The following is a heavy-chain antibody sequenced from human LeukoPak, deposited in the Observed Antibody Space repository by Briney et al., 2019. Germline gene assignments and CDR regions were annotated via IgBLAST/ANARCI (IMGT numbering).Heavy chain of an antibody. CDR1: GFSFSSYA. D-gene: IGHD3-10*01. CDR2: ISGSGGST. J-gene: IGHJ6*02. CDR3: AKDQVVRGRSYYYYGMDV. Sequence: PGGSLRLSCAASGFSFSSYAMGWVRQAPGKGLEWVQAISGSGGSTYYADSVKGRFTISRDNSKNTLYLQMNSLRAEDTAVYYCAKDQVVRGRSYYYYGMDVWGQGTTVTVSS. V-gene: IGHV3-23*01.